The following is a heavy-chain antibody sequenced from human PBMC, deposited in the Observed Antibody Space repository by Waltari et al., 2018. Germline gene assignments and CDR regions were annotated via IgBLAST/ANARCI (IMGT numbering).Heavy chain of an antibody. Sequence: QVQLVQSGAEVKKPGASVKVSCKASGDTFSTFPIQWVRQAPGQRLEWMGSINGGSGDTQYSQKFQGRVTFTRDTSASTSYMELSSLRSEDTAVYYCARLPPYDTSGYFDYWGQGTLVTVSS. D-gene: IGHD3-22*01. CDR1: GDTFSTFP. J-gene: IGHJ4*02. CDR2: INGGSGDT. CDR3: ARLPPYDTSGYFDY. V-gene: IGHV1-3*01.